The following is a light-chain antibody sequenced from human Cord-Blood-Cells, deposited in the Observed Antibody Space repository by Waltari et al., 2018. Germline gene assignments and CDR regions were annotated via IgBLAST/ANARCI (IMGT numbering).Light chain of an antibody. CDR2: EVS. V-gene: IGLV2-14*01. Sequence: QSALTQPASVSGSPGQSITISCTGTSSDVGCYNYVSWYQQHPGKAPKLMIYEVSNRPSGVSNRFSGSKSGNTASLTISGLQAEDEADYYCSSYTSSNYVFGTGTKVTVL. CDR3: SSYTSSNYV. J-gene: IGLJ1*01. CDR1: SSDVGCYNY.